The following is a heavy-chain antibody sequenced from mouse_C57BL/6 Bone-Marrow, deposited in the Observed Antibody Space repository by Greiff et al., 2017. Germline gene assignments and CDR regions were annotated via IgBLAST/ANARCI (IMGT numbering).Heavy chain of an antibody. CDR1: GFNIKDDY. CDR2: IDPENGDT. Sequence: VQLQQSGAELVRPGASVKLSCTASGFNIKDDYMHWVKQRPEQGLEWIGWIDPENGDTEYASKFQGKATITADTSSNTAYLQLSRLTSEDTAVYYCTRGGYYVPFAYWGQGTLVTVSA. V-gene: IGHV14-4*01. J-gene: IGHJ3*01. CDR3: TRGGYYVPFAY. D-gene: IGHD2-3*01.